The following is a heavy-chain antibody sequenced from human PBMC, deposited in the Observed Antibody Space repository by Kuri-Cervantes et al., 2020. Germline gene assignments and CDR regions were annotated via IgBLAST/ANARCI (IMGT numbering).Heavy chain of an antibody. J-gene: IGHJ4*02. Sequence: ESLKILCAASGFAFRNFALSWVRQAPGKGLEWVSTISGSGTGIYYTDSVKGRFTISRDNSNNTLYLQMNNLRAEDTAIYYCARGREDGGGAVWGQGSLVTVSS. CDR1: GFAFRNFA. V-gene: IGHV3-23*01. CDR2: ISGSGTGI. D-gene: IGHD2-21*01. CDR3: ARGREDGGGAV.